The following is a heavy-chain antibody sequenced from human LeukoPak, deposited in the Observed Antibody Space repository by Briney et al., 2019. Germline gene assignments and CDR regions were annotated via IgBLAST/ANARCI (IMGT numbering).Heavy chain of an antibody. Sequence: SETLSLTCTVSGGSIRSYHWSWIRQPPGKGLEWLGYIYYSGSTNYNPSLKSRVTISVDTSKNQFSLKLSSVTAADTAVYYCARHAGYSSGWYQELDYWGQGTLVTVSS. V-gene: IGHV4-59*01. D-gene: IGHD6-19*01. CDR1: GGSIRSYH. CDR3: ARHAGYSSGWYQELDY. J-gene: IGHJ4*02. CDR2: IYYSGST.